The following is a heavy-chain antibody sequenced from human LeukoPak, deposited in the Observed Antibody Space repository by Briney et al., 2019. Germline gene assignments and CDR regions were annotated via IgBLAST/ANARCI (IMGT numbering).Heavy chain of an antibody. CDR1: GYTFTSYG. Sequence: ASVKVSCKASGYTFTSYGISWVRQAPGQGLEWMGWISAYSGNTNYAQKLQGRVTMTTDTSTSTAYMELRSLRSDDTAVYYCAIVTYYYDSSGYLDYWGQGTLVTVSS. D-gene: IGHD3-22*01. CDR2: ISAYSGNT. V-gene: IGHV1-18*01. J-gene: IGHJ4*02. CDR3: AIVTYYYDSSGYLDY.